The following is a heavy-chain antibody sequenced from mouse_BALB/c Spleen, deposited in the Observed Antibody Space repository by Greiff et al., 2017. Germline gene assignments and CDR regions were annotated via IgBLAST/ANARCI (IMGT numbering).Heavy chain of an antibody. J-gene: IGHJ4*01. CDR2: ILPGSGST. CDR1: GYTFSSYW. CDR3: ARWGLRRYAMDY. Sequence: QVQLHQSGAELMKPGASVKISCKATGYTFSSYWIEWVKQRPGHGLEWIGEILPGSGSTNYNEKFKGKATFTADTSSNTAYMQLSSLTSEDSAVYYCARWGLRRYAMDYWGQGTSVTVSS. D-gene: IGHD2-4*01. V-gene: IGHV1-9*01.